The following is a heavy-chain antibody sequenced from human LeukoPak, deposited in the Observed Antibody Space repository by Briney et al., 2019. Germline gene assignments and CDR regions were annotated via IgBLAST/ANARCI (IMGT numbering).Heavy chain of an antibody. J-gene: IGHJ4*02. V-gene: IGHV1-8*01. CDR3: ARAAGYCSSTSCHYSPFDY. CDR2: MNPNSGNT. CDR1: GYTFTSYD. D-gene: IGHD2-2*01. Sequence: LRASVKVSCKASGYTFTSYDINWVRQATGQGLEWMGWMNPNSGNTGYAQKFQGRVTMTRNTSISTAYMELSSLRSEDTAVYYCARAAGYCSSTSCHYSPFDYWGQGTLVTVSS.